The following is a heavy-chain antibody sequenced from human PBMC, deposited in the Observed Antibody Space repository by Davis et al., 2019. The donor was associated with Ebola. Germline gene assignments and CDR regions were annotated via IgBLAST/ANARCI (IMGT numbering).Heavy chain of an antibody. CDR1: GYTFTSYG. Sequence: AASVKVSCKASGYTFTSYGISWLRQAPGQGLEWMGWISAYNGNTNYAQKLQGRVTMTTDTSTSTAYMELRSLRSDDTAVYYCARNGKSYDLWSGYYASHWFDPWGQGTLVTVSS. CDR3: ARNGKSYDLWSGYYASHWFDP. D-gene: IGHD3-3*01. CDR2: ISAYNGNT. V-gene: IGHV1-18*01. J-gene: IGHJ5*02.